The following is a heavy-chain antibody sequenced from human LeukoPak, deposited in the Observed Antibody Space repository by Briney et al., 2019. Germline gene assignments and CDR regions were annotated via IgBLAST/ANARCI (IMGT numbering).Heavy chain of an antibody. Sequence: ASVKVSCKASGYTFTGYYIHWVRQAPGQGLEWMGWINPNSGGTNYAQKFQGRVTMTRDTSISTAYMELSRLRSDDTAVYYCARDLESHDILTGYYLANWGQGTLVTVSS. CDR1: GYTFTGYY. CDR3: ARDLESHDILTGYYLAN. V-gene: IGHV1-2*02. J-gene: IGHJ4*02. CDR2: INPNSGGT. D-gene: IGHD3-9*01.